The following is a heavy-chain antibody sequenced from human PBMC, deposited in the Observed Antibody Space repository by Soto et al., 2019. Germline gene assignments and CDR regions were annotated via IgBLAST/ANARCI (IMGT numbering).Heavy chain of an antibody. V-gene: IGHV4-59*01. CDR2: IYYSGST. CDR1: GGSISTYY. J-gene: IGHJ4*02. D-gene: IGHD5-18*01. CDR3: ARGSSYGYADY. Sequence: PSETLSLTCTVSGGSISTYYWSWIRQPPGKGLDWIAYIYYSGSTNYNPSLKSRVTISVDTSKNHFSLKLTSVTAADTAVYYCARGSSYGYADYWGQGTLVTVS.